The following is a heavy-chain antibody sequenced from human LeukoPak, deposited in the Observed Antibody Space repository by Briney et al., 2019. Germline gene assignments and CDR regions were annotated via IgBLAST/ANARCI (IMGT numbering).Heavy chain of an antibody. CDR2: ISSSSSYI. D-gene: IGHD3-10*01. V-gene: IGHV3-21*01. Sequence: GGSLRLSCAASGFTFSSYSMNWVRQAPGKGLEWVSSISSSSSYIYYADSVKGRFTISRDNAKNSLYLQMNSLRAEDTAVYYCASLPGRFGDSYYYNYMDVWGKGTTVTVSS. J-gene: IGHJ6*03. CDR3: ASLPGRFGDSYYYNYMDV. CDR1: GFTFSSYS.